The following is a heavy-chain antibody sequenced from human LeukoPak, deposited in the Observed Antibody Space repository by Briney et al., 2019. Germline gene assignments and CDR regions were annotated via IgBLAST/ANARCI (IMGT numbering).Heavy chain of an antibody. CDR2: IHYSGST. J-gene: IGHJ3*02. CDR3: ARPDDSSSRAVDAFDI. V-gene: IGHV4-39*01. D-gene: IGHD3-22*01. CDR1: GASISSSTYY. Sequence: SETLSLTCTVSGASISSSTYYWGWIRQPPGKGLEWIGSIHYSGSTYYNPSLRSRVTISVDSSKNQFSLRLSSVTAADTAVYYCARPDDSSSRAVDAFDIWGQGTVVTVSS.